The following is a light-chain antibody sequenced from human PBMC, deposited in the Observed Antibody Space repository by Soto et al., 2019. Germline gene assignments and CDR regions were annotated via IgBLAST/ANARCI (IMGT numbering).Light chain of an antibody. CDR1: QSVFYSSNNKNY. Sequence: DIVMTQSPESLAVSLGARATINCKSSQSVFYSSNNKNYLTWYQQKPGQPPKLLIHWASTRESGVPDRFSGSGSETDFTLTISSLQAEDVAVYYCQQYYSLPLTFGGGTKVEIK. CDR2: WAS. CDR3: QQYYSLPLT. J-gene: IGKJ4*01. V-gene: IGKV4-1*01.